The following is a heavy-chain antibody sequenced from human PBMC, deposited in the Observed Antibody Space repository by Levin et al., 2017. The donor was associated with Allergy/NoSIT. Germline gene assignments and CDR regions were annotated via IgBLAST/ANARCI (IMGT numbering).Heavy chain of an antibody. D-gene: IGHD3-3*01. Sequence: GGSLRLSCAVSGFTFSTYAMTWVRQAPGKGLEWVSSISESGATTYYADSVKGRFTISRDNSKNTLYLHMSSLRAEDTAVYYCLKLMLAGGYYIFDYWGQGTLVTVSS. CDR1: GFTFSTYA. J-gene: IGHJ4*02. V-gene: IGHV3-23*01. CDR2: ISESGATT. CDR3: LKLMLAGGYYIFDY.